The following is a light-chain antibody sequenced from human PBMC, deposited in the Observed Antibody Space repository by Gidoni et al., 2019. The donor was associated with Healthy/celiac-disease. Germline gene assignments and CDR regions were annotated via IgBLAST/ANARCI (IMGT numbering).Light chain of an antibody. CDR1: SSNIGSNY. CDR3: AAWDDSFNWV. Sequence: QSLLTQPPSASGTPVQRVTISCSGSSSNIGSNYVYWYQQLPGTAPKLLIYRNNQRPSGVPDRFSGSKSGTSASLAISGLRSEDEADYYCAAWDDSFNWVFGGGTKLTVL. J-gene: IGLJ3*02. CDR2: RNN. V-gene: IGLV1-47*01.